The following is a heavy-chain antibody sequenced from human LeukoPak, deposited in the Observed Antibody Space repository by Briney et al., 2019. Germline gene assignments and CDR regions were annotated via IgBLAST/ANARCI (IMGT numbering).Heavy chain of an antibody. Sequence: ASVKVSCKVSGGTFSSYAISGVRQAPGQGLEWMGGINPNSGATYYAQKFQGRVTITRDTSISTAYMELSRLSSDDTAVYYCARDGLRQQLVPFDFWGQGALVTISS. D-gene: IGHD6-13*01. CDR2: INPNSGAT. CDR1: GGTFSSYA. J-gene: IGHJ4*02. V-gene: IGHV1-2*02. CDR3: ARDGLRQQLVPFDF.